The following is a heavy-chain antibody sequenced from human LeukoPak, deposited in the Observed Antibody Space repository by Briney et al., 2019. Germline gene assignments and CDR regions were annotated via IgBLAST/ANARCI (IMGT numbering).Heavy chain of an antibody. CDR2: IYSSGST. D-gene: IGHD1-26*01. J-gene: IGHJ4*02. CDR3: AREARGGSTYFDN. V-gene: IGHV4-4*07. Sequence: SETLSLTCTVSGGSSSGCFWAWIRRPAGKGLEWIGRIYSSGSTNYNLSLKSRVTMSVDTSKNQFSLRLTSVTAADTAVSYRAREARGGSTYFDNWGQGTLVTVSS. CDR1: GGSSSGCF.